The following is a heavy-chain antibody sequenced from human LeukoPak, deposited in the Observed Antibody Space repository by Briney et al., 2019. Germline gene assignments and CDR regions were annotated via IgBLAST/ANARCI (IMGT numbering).Heavy chain of an antibody. V-gene: IGHV3-30*18. D-gene: IGHD3-9*01. CDR3: AKESVLRYFDWLRDY. CDR1: RFTFSSYG. Sequence: GGSLRLSCAASRFTFSSYGMHWVRQAPGKGLEWVALISYDGSNKYYADSVKGRFTISRDNSKNTLYLQMNSLRAEDTAVYYCAKESVLRYFDWLRDYWGQGTLVTVSS. J-gene: IGHJ4*02. CDR2: ISYDGSNK.